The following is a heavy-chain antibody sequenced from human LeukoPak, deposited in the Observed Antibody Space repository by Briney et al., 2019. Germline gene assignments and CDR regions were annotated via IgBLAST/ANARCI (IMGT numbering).Heavy chain of an antibody. V-gene: IGHV3-21*01. CDR3: ARDRGSSGPGAFDI. J-gene: IGHJ3*02. D-gene: IGHD6-6*01. CDR1: GFTFSSYS. Sequence: GGSLRPSCAASGFTFSSYSMNWVRQAPGKGLEWVSSISSSSSHIYYADSVKGRFTISRDNAKNSLYLQMNSLRAEDTAVYYCARDRGSSGPGAFDIWGQGTMVTVSS. CDR2: ISSSSSHI.